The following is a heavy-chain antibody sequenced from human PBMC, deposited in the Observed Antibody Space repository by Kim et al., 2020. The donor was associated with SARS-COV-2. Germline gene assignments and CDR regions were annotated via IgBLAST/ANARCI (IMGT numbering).Heavy chain of an antibody. CDR3: AKESGSYLIYYYYMDV. D-gene: IGHD1-26*01. J-gene: IGHJ6*03. CDR1: GFTFSSYG. V-gene: IGHV3-30*18. CDR2: ISYDGNNK. Sequence: GGSLRLSCAASGFTFSSYGMHWVRQAPGKGLEWVTVISYDGNNKYYADSVKGRFTISRDNSKNTLYLQMNSLRPEDTAVYYCAKESGSYLIYYYYMDVWGKGTTVTVSS.